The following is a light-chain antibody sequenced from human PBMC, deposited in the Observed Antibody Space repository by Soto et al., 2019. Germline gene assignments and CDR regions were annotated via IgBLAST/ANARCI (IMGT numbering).Light chain of an antibody. CDR3: QQYGSSPRT. J-gene: IGKJ1*01. CDR2: GAS. V-gene: IGKV3-20*01. CDR1: QSVNSNY. Sequence: EIVLTQSPGTLSLSPGERATLSCRASQSVNSNYLAWYQQRPGQAPRLLIYGASRGATGIPDRFSGSGSGTDFTLTISRLEPEDFAVYYCQQYGSSPRTFGQGTNVEIK.